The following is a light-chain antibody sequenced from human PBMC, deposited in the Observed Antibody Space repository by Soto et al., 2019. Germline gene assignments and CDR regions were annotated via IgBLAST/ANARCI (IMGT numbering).Light chain of an antibody. Sequence: EIVLTQSPATLSLSPGERATLSCRASQSVSSYLAWYQQKPGQAPRLLIYDASNRATGIPARFSGSGSGTAFTITISSLEPDDVAVYYCHQRSDWPPLTFGGGTKVEIK. CDR1: QSVSSY. CDR2: DAS. J-gene: IGKJ4*01. V-gene: IGKV3-11*01. CDR3: HQRSDWPPLT.